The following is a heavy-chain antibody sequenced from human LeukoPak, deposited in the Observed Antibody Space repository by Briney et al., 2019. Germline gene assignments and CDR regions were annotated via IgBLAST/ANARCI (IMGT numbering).Heavy chain of an antibody. CDR1: GFMFSSYW. Sequence: GGSLRLSCAASGFMFSSYWMTWVRQAAGKGLEWVANIKQDGSKKSYVDSVKGRFTISRDNAKNSLYLQMNSLRAEDTAIYYCTRVGYIDEGIDYWGQGTLVTVSS. J-gene: IGHJ4*02. CDR3: TRVGYIDEGIDY. D-gene: IGHD5-24*01. CDR2: IKQDGSKK. V-gene: IGHV3-7*04.